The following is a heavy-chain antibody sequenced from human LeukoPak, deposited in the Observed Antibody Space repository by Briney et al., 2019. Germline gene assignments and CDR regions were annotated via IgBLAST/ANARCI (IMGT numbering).Heavy chain of an antibody. CDR2: ISSSSSYI. J-gene: IGHJ4*02. CDR1: GFTFIYYS. D-gene: IGHD3-10*01. V-gene: IGHV3-21*01. CDR3: ARALYIDYYGSGSYYNVGY. Sequence: KAGGSLRLSCAASGFTFIYYSMNWVRQAPGKGLEWVSSISSSSSYIYYADSVKGRFTISRDNAKNSLYLQMNSLRAEDTAVYYCARALYIDYYGSGSYYNVGYWGQGTLVTVPS.